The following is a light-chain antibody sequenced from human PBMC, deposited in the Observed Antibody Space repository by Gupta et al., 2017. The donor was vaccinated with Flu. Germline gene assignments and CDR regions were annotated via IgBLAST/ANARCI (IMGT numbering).Light chain of an antibody. CDR2: EED. J-gene: IGLJ3*02. Sequence: GQTATIACGGDNSGSETVHWYQQKPGQAPVLILYEEDFRPSGITERFSGSNSGNTAALTISRVEAGDEADYYWQVWANNTDQVLFGGGTMLTVV. CDR1: NSGSET. V-gene: IGLV3-21*02. CDR3: QVWANNTDQVL.